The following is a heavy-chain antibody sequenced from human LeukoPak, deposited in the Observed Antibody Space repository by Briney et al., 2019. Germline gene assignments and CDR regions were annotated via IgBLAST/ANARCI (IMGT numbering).Heavy chain of an antibody. Sequence: GASVKVSCKASGYTFTGYYMHWVRQAPGQGLEWMGWINPNSGGTNYAQKFQGRVTMTRDTSISTAYMELSRLRSDDTAVYYCARDKERASLWFEESQDYWGQGTLVTVSS. D-gene: IGHD3-10*01. V-gene: IGHV1-2*02. CDR3: ARDKERASLWFEESQDY. CDR1: GYTFTGYY. CDR2: INPNSGGT. J-gene: IGHJ4*02.